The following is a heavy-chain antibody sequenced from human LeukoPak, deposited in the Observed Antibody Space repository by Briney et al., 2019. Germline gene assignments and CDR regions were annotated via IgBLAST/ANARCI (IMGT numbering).Heavy chain of an antibody. CDR3: ARDSSTSWPLSCYYYYYMDV. V-gene: IGHV1-18*01. D-gene: IGHD2-2*01. CDR1: GYTFTSYG. CDR2: ISAYSGNT. J-gene: IGHJ6*03. Sequence: ASVKVSCKASGYTFTSYGISWVRQAPGQGLEWMGWISAYSGNTNYAQNLQGRITMTTDTSTSTAYMELRSLRSDDTAVYYCARDSSTSWPLSCYYYYYMDVWGKGTTVTISS.